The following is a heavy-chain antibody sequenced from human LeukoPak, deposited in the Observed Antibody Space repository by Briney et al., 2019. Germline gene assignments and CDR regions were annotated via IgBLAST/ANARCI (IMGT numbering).Heavy chain of an antibody. Sequence: PGGSLRLSCAASGFTFSSYAMSWVRQAPGKGLEWVSAISGSGGSTYYADSVKGRFTISRDNAKNSLSLQMNSLRVEDTAQYYCAREEWIGELYKFDYWGQGTLVTVSS. CDR2: ISGSGGST. V-gene: IGHV3-23*01. J-gene: IGHJ4*02. CDR1: GFTFSSYA. D-gene: IGHD3-10*01. CDR3: AREEWIGELYKFDY.